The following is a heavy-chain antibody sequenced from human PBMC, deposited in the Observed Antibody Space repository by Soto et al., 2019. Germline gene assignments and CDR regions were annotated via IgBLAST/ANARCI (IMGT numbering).Heavy chain of an antibody. CDR3: ARDIGGDYFAFDI. D-gene: IGHD2-21*02. V-gene: IGHV3-7*01. CDR2: IKQDGSEK. J-gene: IGHJ3*02. CDR1: GFTFSSYW. Sequence: GGSLRLSCAASGFTFSSYWMSWVHQAPGKGLEWVANIKQDGSEKYYVDSVKGRFTISRDNAKNSLYLQMNSLRAEDTAVYYCARDIGGDYFAFDIWGQGTMVTVSS.